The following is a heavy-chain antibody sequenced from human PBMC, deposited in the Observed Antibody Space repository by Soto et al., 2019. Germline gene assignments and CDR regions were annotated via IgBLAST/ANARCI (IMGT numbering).Heavy chain of an antibody. CDR2: ISGSGGST. J-gene: IGHJ4*02. Sequence: EVQLLESGGGLVQPGGSLRLSCAASGFTFSSYAMSWVRQAPGKGLEWVSAISGSGGSTYYADPVKGRFTISRDNTKNTRYLKMNSLRADDTAVYYCAKFRGIFRSRWYGDYFDDWGQGTLVTVSS. V-gene: IGHV3-23*01. D-gene: IGHD6-13*01. CDR1: GFTFSSYA. CDR3: AKFRGIFRSRWYGDYFDD.